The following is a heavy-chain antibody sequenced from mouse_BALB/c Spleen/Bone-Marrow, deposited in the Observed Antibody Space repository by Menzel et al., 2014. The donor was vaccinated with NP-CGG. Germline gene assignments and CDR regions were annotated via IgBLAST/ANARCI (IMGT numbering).Heavy chain of an antibody. Sequence: VKLQESGPGLVAPSQSLSITCTVSGFSLTSXGXHWVRQPPGKGLEWLGVIWAXGSTNYNSALMSRLSISKDISKSQVFLKMNSLQTDDTAMYYCARDLYYDYDEGFAYWGQGTLVTVSA. CDR3: ARDLYYDYDEGFAY. J-gene: IGHJ3*01. V-gene: IGHV2-9*02. D-gene: IGHD2-4*01. CDR2: IWAXGST. CDR1: GFSLTSXG.